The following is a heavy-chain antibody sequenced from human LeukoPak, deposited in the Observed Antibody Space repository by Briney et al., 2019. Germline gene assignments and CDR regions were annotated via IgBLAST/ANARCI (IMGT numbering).Heavy chain of an antibody. Sequence: GGSLRLSCAAYGFTFTNYWLTWVRQAPGKGLEWVANINQDGGTEYYVDSMKGRFTISRDNAKNLVYLQINSLRAEDTAVYFCARHTLWRFDYWGQGTLVTVSS. CDR1: GFTFTNYW. CDR3: ARHTLWRFDY. CDR2: INQDGGTE. D-gene: IGHD1-1*01. V-gene: IGHV3-7*01. J-gene: IGHJ4*02.